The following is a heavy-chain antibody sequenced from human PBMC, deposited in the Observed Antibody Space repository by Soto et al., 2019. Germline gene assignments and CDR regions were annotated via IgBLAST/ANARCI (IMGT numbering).Heavy chain of an antibody. CDR3: ARVGGVVGANQFDY. CDR2: IIPIFGTA. Sequence: ASVKVSCKASGGTFSSYAISWVRQAPGQGLEWMGGIIPIFGTANYAQKFQGRVTITADESTSTAYMELSSLRSEDTAVYYCARVGGVVGANQFDYWGQGTLVTVSS. CDR1: GGTFSSYA. D-gene: IGHD1-26*01. J-gene: IGHJ4*02. V-gene: IGHV1-69*13.